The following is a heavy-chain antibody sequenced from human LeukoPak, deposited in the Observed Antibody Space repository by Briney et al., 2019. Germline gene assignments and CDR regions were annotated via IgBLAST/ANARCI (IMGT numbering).Heavy chain of an antibody. Sequence: GGSLRLSCAASGFTFSSYGMHWVRQAPGKGLEWVALIRYDGNNKHYADSVKGRFTIARDNSKNTLYLQMNSLRAEDTAVYYCATRHLDYSTSGPWGQGTLVTVSS. D-gene: IGHD6-6*01. V-gene: IGHV3-30*02. CDR2: IRYDGNNK. CDR3: ATRHLDYSTSGP. J-gene: IGHJ5*02. CDR1: GFTFSSYG.